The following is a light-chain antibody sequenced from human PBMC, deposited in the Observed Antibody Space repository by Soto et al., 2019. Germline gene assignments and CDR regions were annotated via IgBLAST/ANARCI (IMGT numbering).Light chain of an antibody. V-gene: IGKV1-5*03. CDR1: QSISSW. CDR3: QQYNSYVSYT. Sequence: DIQMTQSPSTLSASVGDRVTITCRASQSISSWLAWYQQKPGKAPKLLIYKASSLESGVPSRFSGSGSGTEFTLTISSLQPDDFATYYCQQYNSYVSYTFGQGTKLEIK. CDR2: KAS. J-gene: IGKJ2*01.